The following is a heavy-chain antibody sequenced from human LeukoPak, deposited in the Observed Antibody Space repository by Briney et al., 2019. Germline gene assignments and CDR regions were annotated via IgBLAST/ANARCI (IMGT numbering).Heavy chain of an antibody. V-gene: IGHV3-21*01. Sequence: GGSLRLSCAASGFTFSSYSMNWVRQAPGKGLEWVSSISSSSSYIYYADSVKGRFTISRDNSKNTLYLQMNSLRAEDTAVYYCARAGLRTHYYDSSGYYWGIDYWGQGTLVTVSS. CDR2: ISSSSSYI. CDR1: GFTFSSYS. D-gene: IGHD3-22*01. CDR3: ARAGLRTHYYDSSGYYWGIDY. J-gene: IGHJ4*02.